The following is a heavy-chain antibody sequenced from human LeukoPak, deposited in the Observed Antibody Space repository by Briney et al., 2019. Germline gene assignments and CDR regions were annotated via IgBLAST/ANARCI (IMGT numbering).Heavy chain of an antibody. CDR3: AKDQFSH. Sequence: PGRSLRLSCAASGFTFSSYGIHWVRQAPGKGLEWVAVISYDGSNKYYADSVKGRFTISRDNSKNTLYLQMNSLRAEDTAVYYCAKDQFSHWGQGTLVTVSS. CDR1: GFTFSSYG. V-gene: IGHV3-30*18. CDR2: ISYDGSNK. J-gene: IGHJ4*02.